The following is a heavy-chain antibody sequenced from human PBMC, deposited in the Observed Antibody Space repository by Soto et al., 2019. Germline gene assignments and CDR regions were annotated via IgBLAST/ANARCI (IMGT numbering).Heavy chain of an antibody. CDR1: GVTVGTYY. V-gene: IGHV3-66*01. CDR2: TYSGGDT. D-gene: IGHD4-17*01. CDR3: ARNVPVTALGY. J-gene: IGHJ4*02. Sequence: EVRLVESGGGLVQPGGSLRLSCAASGVTVGTYYMSWVRQAPGKGLEWVSVTYSGGDTRYADSVKGRFTISIDSTKNTVSLQMDSLRDEETAVYFCARNVPVTALGYWGQGSLVIVAS.